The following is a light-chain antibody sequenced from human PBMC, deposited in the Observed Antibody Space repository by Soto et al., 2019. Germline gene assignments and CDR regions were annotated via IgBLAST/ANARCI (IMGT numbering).Light chain of an antibody. V-gene: IGKV3-11*01. CDR1: QSVITK. CDR2: GAS. Sequence: EIVLTQSPGTLSLSPGERAARCCRASQSVITKLAWYEQKAGQAPRLLIYGASTRATGISARFSGRRSATAFTLPLRSLEPEDFGVQFCNQRNKFGQGTQVEIK. J-gene: IGKJ1*01. CDR3: NQRNK.